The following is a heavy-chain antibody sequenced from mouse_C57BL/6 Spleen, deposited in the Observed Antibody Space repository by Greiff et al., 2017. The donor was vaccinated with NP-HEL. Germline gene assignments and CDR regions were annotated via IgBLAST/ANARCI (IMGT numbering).Heavy chain of an antibody. D-gene: IGHD2-3*01. V-gene: IGHV1-69*01. CDR2: IDPSDSYT. CDR1: GYTFTSYW. CDR3: ARSFGWLLQVDYAMDY. J-gene: IGHJ4*01. Sequence: QVQLQQSGAELVMPGASVKLSCKASGYTFTSYWMHLVKQRPGQGLEWIGEIDPSDSYTNYNQKFKGKSTLTVDKSSSTAYMQLSSLTSEDSAVYYCARSFGWLLQVDYAMDYWGQGTSVTVSS.